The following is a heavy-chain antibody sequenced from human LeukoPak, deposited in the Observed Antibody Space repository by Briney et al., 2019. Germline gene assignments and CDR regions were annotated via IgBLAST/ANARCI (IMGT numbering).Heavy chain of an antibody. J-gene: IGHJ4*02. V-gene: IGHV3-49*04. CDR1: GFTLGDYA. CDR2: IRSKAYGGTT. CDR3: TRDRSYGKNDY. D-gene: IGHD5-18*01. Sequence: GGSLRLSCTASGFTLGDYAMSWVRQAPGKGLERVGFIRSKAYGGTTEYAASVKGRFTISRDDSKSIAYLQMNSLKTEDTAVYYCTRDRSYGKNDYWGQGTLVTVSS.